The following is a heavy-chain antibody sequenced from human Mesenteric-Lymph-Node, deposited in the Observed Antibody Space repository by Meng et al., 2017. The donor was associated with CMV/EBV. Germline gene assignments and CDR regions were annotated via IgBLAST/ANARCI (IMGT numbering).Heavy chain of an antibody. CDR3: AILGEGAMGAYFDY. CDR1: GFTFSSYG. J-gene: IGHJ4*02. Sequence: GESLKISCAASGFTFSSYGMHWVRQAPGKGLEWVAVIWYDGSNKYYADSVKGRFTISRDNSKNTLYLQMNSLGAEDTAVYYCAILGEGAMGAYFDYWGQGTLVTVSS. V-gene: IGHV3-33*01. D-gene: IGHD1-26*01. CDR2: IWYDGSNK.